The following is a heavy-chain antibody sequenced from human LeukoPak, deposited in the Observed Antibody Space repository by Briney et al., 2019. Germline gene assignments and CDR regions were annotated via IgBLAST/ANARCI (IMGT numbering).Heavy chain of an antibody. J-gene: IGHJ4*02. CDR3: ARDLGYDSSGPLGY. CDR2: ISSSSSYI. V-gene: IGHV3-21*06. D-gene: IGHD3-22*01. CDR1: GFTFSSYS. Sequence: GGSLRLSCAASGFTFSSYSMNWVRQAPGKGLEWVSSISSSSSYIYYADSVKGRFTISRDNAKNSLDLQMNSLRAEDTAVYYCARDLGYDSSGPLGYWGQGSLVTVSS.